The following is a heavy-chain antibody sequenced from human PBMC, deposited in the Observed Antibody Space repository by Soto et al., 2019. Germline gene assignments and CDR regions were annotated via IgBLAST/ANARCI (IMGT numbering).Heavy chain of an antibody. CDR3: ARDTMVRGVHPFDY. V-gene: IGHV6-1*01. D-gene: IGHD3-10*01. CDR1: GDSVSSNSAA. CDR2: TYYRSKWYN. J-gene: IGHJ4*01. Sequence: PSQTISLTCAISGDSVSSNSAAWNWIRQSPSRGLEWLGRTYYRSKWYNDYAVSVKSRITINPDTSKNQFSLQLNSVTPEDTAVYYCARDTMVRGVHPFDYWGQGTLVTVSS.